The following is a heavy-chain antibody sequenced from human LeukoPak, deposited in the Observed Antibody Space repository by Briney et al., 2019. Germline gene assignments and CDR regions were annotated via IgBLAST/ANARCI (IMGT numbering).Heavy chain of an antibody. Sequence: SETLSLTCTVSGGSISSSSYYWGWIRQPPGKGLEWIGCIYYSGSTYYNPSLKSRVTISVDTSKNQFSLKLSSVTAADTAVYYCARVGSRGYLSYFDYWGQGTLVTVSS. J-gene: IGHJ4*02. CDR1: GGSISSSSYY. CDR2: IYYSGST. CDR3: ARVGSRGYLSYFDY. D-gene: IGHD3-22*01. V-gene: IGHV4-39*07.